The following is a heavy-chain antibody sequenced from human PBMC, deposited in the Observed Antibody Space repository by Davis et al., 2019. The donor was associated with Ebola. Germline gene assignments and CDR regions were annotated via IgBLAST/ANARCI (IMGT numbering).Heavy chain of an antibody. J-gene: IGHJ5*02. CDR1: GFTLTDYA. CDR2: INAGNGNT. Sequence: AASVKVSCKTSGFTLTDYAIQWVRQAPGQRLEWMGWINAGNGNTKYSQKFQGRVTITRDTSASTAYMELSSLRSEDTAVYYCARASWAAVGTRWFDPWGQGTLVTVSS. CDR3: ARASWAAVGTRWFDP. D-gene: IGHD6-13*01. V-gene: IGHV1-3*01.